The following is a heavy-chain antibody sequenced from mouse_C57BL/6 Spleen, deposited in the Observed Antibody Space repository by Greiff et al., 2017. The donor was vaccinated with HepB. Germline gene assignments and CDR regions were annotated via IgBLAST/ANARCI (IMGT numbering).Heavy chain of an antibody. J-gene: IGHJ2*01. CDR1: GYTFTSYW. CDR3: ARDYCGDY. CDR2: IDPSDSYT. V-gene: IGHV1-59*01. D-gene: IGHD1-1*01. Sequence: QVQLQQPGAELVRPGTSVKLSCKASGYTFTSYWMHWVKQRPGQGLEWIGEIDPSDSYTNYNQKFKGKATLTVDTSSSTAYMQLSSLTSEDSAVLYCARDYCGDYGGKGTTLTVSS.